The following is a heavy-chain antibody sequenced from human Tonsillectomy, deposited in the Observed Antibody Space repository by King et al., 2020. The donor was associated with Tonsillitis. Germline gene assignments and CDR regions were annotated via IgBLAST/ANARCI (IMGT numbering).Heavy chain of an antibody. CDR1: GFTFSSYG. CDR2: ISYDGSNK. CDR3: SLFDY. J-gene: IGHJ4*02. V-gene: IGHV3-30*03. Sequence: VQLVESGGGVVQPGRSLRLSCAASGFTFSSYGMHWVRQAPGKGLEWVAVISYDGSNKYYADSVKGRFTISRDNSKNTLYLQMNSLRDEDTAVYYCSLFDYWGQGTLVTVSS.